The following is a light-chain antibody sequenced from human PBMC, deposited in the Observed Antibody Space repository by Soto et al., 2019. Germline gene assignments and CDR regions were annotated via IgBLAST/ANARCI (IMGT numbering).Light chain of an antibody. V-gene: IGLV2-14*01. J-gene: IGLJ2*01. CDR1: NSDVGGYNY. Sequence: QSALTQPASVSGSPGQSITISCTGTNSDVGGYNYVSWYQQHPGKAPKLMIYDVSNRPSGVSNRFSGSKSGNTASLTISGLQAEDEADYYCSSYTRSSTLHVVFGGGTKLTVL. CDR2: DVS. CDR3: SSYTRSSTLHVV.